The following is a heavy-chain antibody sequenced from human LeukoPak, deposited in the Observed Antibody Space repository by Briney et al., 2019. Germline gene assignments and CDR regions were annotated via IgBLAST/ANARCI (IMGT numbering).Heavy chain of an antibody. CDR1: RFTFSDYY. J-gene: IGHJ4*02. V-gene: IGHV3-11*01. D-gene: IGHD4-11*01. CDR3: ARQKIVTKSPIDY. Sequence: GGSLRLSCEASRFTFSDYYMSWIRQAPGKGLEWLSYISTTGSTISYADSVKGRFTVSRDNAKSSLYLQMKGLRAEDTAVYYCARQKIVTKSPIDYWGQGTLVTVSS. CDR2: ISTTGSTI.